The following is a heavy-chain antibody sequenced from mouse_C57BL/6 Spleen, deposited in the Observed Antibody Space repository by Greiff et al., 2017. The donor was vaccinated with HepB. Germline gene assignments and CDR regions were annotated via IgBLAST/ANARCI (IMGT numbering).Heavy chain of an antibody. CDR1: GYTFTSYW. CDR2: INPSDSET. CDR3: ARRGGYDYDEAWFAY. Sequence: QVQLLQPGAELVRPGSSVKLSCKASGYTFTSYWMHWVKQRPRQGLEWIGNINPSDSETHYNQKFKDKATLTVDKSSSTAYMQLSSLTSEDSAVYYCARRGGYDYDEAWFAYWGQGTLVTVSA. V-gene: IGHV1-52*01. D-gene: IGHD2-4*01. J-gene: IGHJ3*01.